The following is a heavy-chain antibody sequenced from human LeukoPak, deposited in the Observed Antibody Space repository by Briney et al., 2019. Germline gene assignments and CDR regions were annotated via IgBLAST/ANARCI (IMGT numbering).Heavy chain of an antibody. CDR1: GGSFSDYY. V-gene: IGHV4-34*01. J-gene: IGHJ3*02. Sequence: KASETLSLTCAVYGGSFSDYYWSWIRQPPGKGLEWIGEINHSGSTNYNPSLKSRVTISVDTSKNQFSLKLSSVTAADTAVYFCARGPYSYDSSGAFDIWGQGTMVTVSS. D-gene: IGHD3-22*01. CDR2: INHSGST. CDR3: ARGPYSYDSSGAFDI.